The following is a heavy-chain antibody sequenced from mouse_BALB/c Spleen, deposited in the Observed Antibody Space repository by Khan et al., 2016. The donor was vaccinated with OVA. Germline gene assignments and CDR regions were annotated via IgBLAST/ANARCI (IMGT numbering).Heavy chain of an antibody. CDR1: GFSLTDYG. CDR2: IWGDGST. V-gene: IGHV2-6-7*01. Sequence: QVQLKESGPGLVAPSQNLSITCTVSGFSLTDYGVNWVRQPPGKGLEWLGMIWGDGSTDYNSALKSRLSISKDNSKSQVFLKMKSLQTDDTARYYCARELRLGGFAYWGQGTLVTVSA. CDR3: ARELRLGGFAY. D-gene: IGHD1-2*01. J-gene: IGHJ3*01.